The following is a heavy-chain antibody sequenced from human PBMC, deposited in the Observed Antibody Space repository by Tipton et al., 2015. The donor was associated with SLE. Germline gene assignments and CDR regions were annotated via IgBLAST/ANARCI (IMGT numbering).Heavy chain of an antibody. D-gene: IGHD5-24*01. Sequence: TLSLTCAVSAYSISSGYYWGWIRQPPGKGLEWIGSIYHSGSTYYSPSLKSRVTISVDTSKNQFSLKLSSVTAADTAVYYCARGRLWEMATINNAFDIWGQGTMVSVSS. CDR2: IYHSGST. V-gene: IGHV4-38-2*01. CDR1: AYSISSGYY. CDR3: ARGRLWEMATINNAFDI. J-gene: IGHJ3*02.